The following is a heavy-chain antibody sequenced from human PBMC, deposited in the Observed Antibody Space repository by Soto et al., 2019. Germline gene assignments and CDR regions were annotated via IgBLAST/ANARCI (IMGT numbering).Heavy chain of an antibody. Sequence: PAETLSLTCNLSGGAFRNFYCLCVGHAPFKGLEWVGHVHYSGSTNYSPSLNSRATISLDTSKSQLSLKLRSVTAADTAMYFCARGVDYYATSGYFSFDSWGQGIPVTVSS. CDR3: ARGVDYYATSGYFSFDS. D-gene: IGHD3-16*01. CDR2: VHYSGST. V-gene: IGHV4-59*01. J-gene: IGHJ4*02. CDR1: GGAFRNFY.